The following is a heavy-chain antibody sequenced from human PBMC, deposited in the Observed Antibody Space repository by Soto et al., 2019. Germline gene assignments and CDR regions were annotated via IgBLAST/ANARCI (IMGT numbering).Heavy chain of an antibody. V-gene: IGHV4-34*01. J-gene: IGHJ4*02. CDR2: INHSGST. D-gene: IGHD3-3*01. Sequence: SETLSLTCAVYGGSFSGYYWSWIRQPPGKGLEWIGEINHSGSTNYNPSLKSRVTISVDTSKNQFSLKLSSVTAADTAVYYCARRFMHYDFWSGYFFDYWGQGTLVTSPQ. CDR1: GGSFSGYY. CDR3: ARRFMHYDFWSGYFFDY.